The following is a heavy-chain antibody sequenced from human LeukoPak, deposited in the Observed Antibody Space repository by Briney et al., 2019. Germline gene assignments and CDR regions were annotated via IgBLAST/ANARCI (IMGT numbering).Heavy chain of an antibody. CDR2: VSTYNGNT. V-gene: IGHV1-18*01. Sequence: ASVKVSCKASGYTFTSYGISWVRQAPGQGLEWMGWVSTYNGNTKYAQNLQGRVTTTTDTSTSTAYMELGSLRSDDTAMYYCARQSTGSYYSPIDYWGQGTLVTVSS. D-gene: IGHD1-26*01. CDR1: GYTFTSYG. CDR3: ARQSTGSYYSPIDY. J-gene: IGHJ4*02.